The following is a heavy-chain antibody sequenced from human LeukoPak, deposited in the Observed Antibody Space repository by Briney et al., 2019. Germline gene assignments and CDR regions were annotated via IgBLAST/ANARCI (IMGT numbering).Heavy chain of an antibody. Sequence: PGGSLSPSCAASGFTFISYALSWVRQAPGKGLEWVSAISGSGGSTYYADFVKGRFTISRDNSKNTLYLQMNSLRAEDTAVYYCGKNLTKVGAIAEWGQGTLVTVSS. CDR2: ISGSGGST. J-gene: IGHJ4*02. D-gene: IGHD1-26*01. V-gene: IGHV3-23*01. CDR1: GFTFISYA. CDR3: GKNLTKVGAIAE.